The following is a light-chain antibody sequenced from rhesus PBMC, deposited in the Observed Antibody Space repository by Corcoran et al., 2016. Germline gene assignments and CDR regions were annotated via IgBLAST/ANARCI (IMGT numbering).Light chain of an antibody. V-gene: IGKV1-74*01. CDR3: QHSYGTPLT. CDR2: KAS. Sequence: DIQMTQSPSSLSASVGDRVTITCRASENVNNYLHWYQQKPGKAPKLLIYKASTWQSGVQSRFSGSGSGTDFTPTISSLQPEEFATYYCQHSYGTPLTFGGGTKVELK. J-gene: IGKJ4*01. CDR1: ENVNNY.